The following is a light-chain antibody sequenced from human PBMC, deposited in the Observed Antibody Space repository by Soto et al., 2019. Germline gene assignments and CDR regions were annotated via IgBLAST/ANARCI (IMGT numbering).Light chain of an antibody. CDR1: QSVSNSY. V-gene: IGKV3-20*01. Sequence: EIVLTQSPGTLSLSPGERGTLSCRASQSVSNSYLAWYQQKPGQAPRLLIYGASSRATGIPDRFSGSGSETDFTLTISRLEPEDFSVYYCQQYGSSSWTFGQGTKVEIK. CDR3: QQYGSSSWT. J-gene: IGKJ1*01. CDR2: GAS.